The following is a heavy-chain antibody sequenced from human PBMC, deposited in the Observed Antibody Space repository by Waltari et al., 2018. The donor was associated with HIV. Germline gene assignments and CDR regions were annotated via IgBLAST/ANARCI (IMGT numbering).Heavy chain of an antibody. V-gene: IGHV4-34*01. CDR3: ARGTVTSRYFQH. D-gene: IGHD4-17*01. CDR1: GGSFSGYY. Sequence: QVQLQRWGAGLLKPSETLSLTCAVYGGSFSGYYWSWTRQPPGKGLEWIGEINHSGSTNYNPSLKSRVTISVDTSKNQFSLKLSSVTAADTAVYYCARGTVTSRYFQHWGQGTLVTVSS. CDR2: INHSGST. J-gene: IGHJ1*01.